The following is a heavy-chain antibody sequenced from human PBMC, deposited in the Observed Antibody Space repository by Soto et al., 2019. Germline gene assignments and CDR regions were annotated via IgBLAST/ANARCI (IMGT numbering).Heavy chain of an antibody. CDR1: GFNVGVLG. CDR3: ALTRRSSLLEVAGPGFEY. Sequence: WGSMKLGCAACGFNVGVLGMHWVRKAPGKGLEWLSVLSYEGSEEYYADSVRGRFTISRDNSKNTLFLQMDSLRVDDTGVYYCALTRRSSLLEVAGPGFEYWGQGILVTVSS. D-gene: IGHD6-19*01. V-gene: IGHV3-30*03. J-gene: IGHJ4*02. CDR2: LSYEGSEE.